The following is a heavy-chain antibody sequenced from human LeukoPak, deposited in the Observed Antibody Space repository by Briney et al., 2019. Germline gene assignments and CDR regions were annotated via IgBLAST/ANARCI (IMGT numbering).Heavy chain of an antibody. Sequence: SETLSLTCAVYGGSFSGYYWSWIRQPPGKGLEWIAEINHSGSTNYNPSLKSRVTISVDTSKNQFSLKLSSVTAADTAVYYCARKPRINCSGGSCRTRSAFDIWGQGTMVTVSS. J-gene: IGHJ3*02. V-gene: IGHV4-34*01. CDR2: INHSGST. CDR1: GGSFSGYY. CDR3: ARKPRINCSGGSCRTRSAFDI. D-gene: IGHD2-15*01.